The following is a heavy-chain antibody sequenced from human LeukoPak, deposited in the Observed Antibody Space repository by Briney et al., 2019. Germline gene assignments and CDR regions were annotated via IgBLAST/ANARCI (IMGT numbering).Heavy chain of an antibody. Sequence: PSETLSLTCTVSGGSFSSGTSYWNCLRQHPGNGLEWNGDIYYTGYTDYNPALKSRATISLDTSQNLFSLNLTSVTAADTALYYCASQGYCSGGSCYSGGAFDYWGQGTLVTV. CDR1: GGSFSSGTSY. CDR3: ASQGYCSGGSCYSGGAFDY. D-gene: IGHD2-15*01. J-gene: IGHJ4*02. V-gene: IGHV4-31*03. CDR2: IYYTGYT.